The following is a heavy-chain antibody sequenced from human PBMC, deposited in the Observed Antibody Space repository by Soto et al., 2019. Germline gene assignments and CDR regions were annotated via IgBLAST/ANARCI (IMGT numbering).Heavy chain of an antibody. CDR1: GFTFRSYA. V-gene: IGHV3-23*01. CDR3: SKSGVAGTAYYYGMDV. D-gene: IGHD6-19*01. CDR2: ISGSGGST. Sequence: GGFLRVSCAASGFTFRSYAMSWVRQAPGKGLEWVSAISGSGGSTYYAESVKGRFTISRDNSKNTLYLQMSSLRAEDSAVYYCSKSGVAGTAYYYGMDVWGQGTTVTVSS. J-gene: IGHJ6*02.